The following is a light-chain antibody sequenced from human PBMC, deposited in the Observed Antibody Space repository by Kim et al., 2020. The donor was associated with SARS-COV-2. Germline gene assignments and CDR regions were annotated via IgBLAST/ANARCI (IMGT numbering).Light chain of an antibody. CDR2: GTI. J-gene: IGKJ1*01. Sequence: DIVLTQSPGTVSLSPGERVTLSCRASQTIDMNFLAWYQQKPGQAPRLLIYGTITRATGIPDRFRGRGSGTDFTLTISRLEPEDFAIYYCQQYETSSWTFGQGTKVDIK. CDR1: QTIDMNF. V-gene: IGKV3-20*01. CDR3: QQYETSSWT.